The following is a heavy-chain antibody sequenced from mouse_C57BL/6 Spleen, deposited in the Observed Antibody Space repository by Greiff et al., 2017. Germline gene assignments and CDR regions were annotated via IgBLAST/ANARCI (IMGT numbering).Heavy chain of an antibody. Sequence: EVQLVESGGGLVKPGGSLKLSCAASGFTFSSYAMSWVRQTPEKRLEWVATISDGGSYTYYPDNVKGRFTISRDNAKNNLYLQMSHLKSEDTAMYYCARDSSSNWYFDVWGTGTTVTVSS. CDR1: GFTFSSYA. CDR3: ARDSSSNWYFDV. J-gene: IGHJ1*03. D-gene: IGHD1-1*01. V-gene: IGHV5-4*01. CDR2: ISDGGSYT.